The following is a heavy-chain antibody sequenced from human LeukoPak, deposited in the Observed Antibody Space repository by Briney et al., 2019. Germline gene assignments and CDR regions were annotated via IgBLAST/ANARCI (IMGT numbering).Heavy chain of an antibody. V-gene: IGHV4-59*01. Sequence: SETLSLTCTVSGVSISSYYWSWIRQPPGKALEWIGYIYYSGCTKYNPSFKSRVTISVDTSKNHFSLKLSSVTAADTALYYCATAPNYWYFDLWGRGTLVTVSS. CDR1: GVSISSYY. CDR2: IYYSGCT. J-gene: IGHJ2*01. CDR3: ATAPNYWYFDL.